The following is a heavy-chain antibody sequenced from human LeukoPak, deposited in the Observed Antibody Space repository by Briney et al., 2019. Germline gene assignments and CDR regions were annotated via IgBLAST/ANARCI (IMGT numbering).Heavy chain of an antibody. J-gene: IGHJ4*02. D-gene: IGHD3-22*01. V-gene: IGHV3-20*04. CDR2: INWNGDST. CDR3: ARDLRVVITGSFDS. CDR1: GFTFSSYA. Sequence: PGGSLRLSCAASGFTFSSYAMSWVRQAPGKGLEWVSGINWNGDSTDYADSVKGRFTISRDNAKSSLYLQMNSLRAEDTALYYCARDLRVVITGSFDSWGQGTLVTVSS.